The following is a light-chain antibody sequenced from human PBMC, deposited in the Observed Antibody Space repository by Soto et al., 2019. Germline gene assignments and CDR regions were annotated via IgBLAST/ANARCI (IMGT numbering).Light chain of an antibody. V-gene: IGKV1-9*01. CDR2: AAS. CDR1: QGISSD. Sequence: DIPLTQSPSFLTSSVGDRVTITCRASQGISSDLAWYHQNPGKAPKLLIYAASTLPNGVPSTFSGSGSGTEFTLTISSLQPEDFGTYYCQQFKSYPITFGQGTRLEI. CDR3: QQFKSYPIT. J-gene: IGKJ5*01.